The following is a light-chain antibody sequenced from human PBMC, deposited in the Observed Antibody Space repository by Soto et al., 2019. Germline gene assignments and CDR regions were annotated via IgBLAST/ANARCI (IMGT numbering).Light chain of an antibody. V-gene: IGLV2-14*01. CDR2: EVS. J-gene: IGLJ2*01. CDR3: SSYTSSNTPVV. Sequence: QSALTQPASVSGSPGRPITIPCPGTSRDFGGYNYVSWYQQHPGKAPKLMIYEVSNRPSGVSNRFSGSKSGNTASLTISGLQAEDEADYYCSSYTSSNTPVVFGGGTKVTVL. CDR1: SRDFGGYNY.